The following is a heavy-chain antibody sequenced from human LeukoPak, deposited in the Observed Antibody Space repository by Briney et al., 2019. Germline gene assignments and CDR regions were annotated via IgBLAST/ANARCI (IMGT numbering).Heavy chain of an antibody. V-gene: IGHV3-48*01. CDR1: GFTFDDYG. CDR3: TNYGVYTGYYFMDV. D-gene: IGHD4-17*01. J-gene: IGHJ6*03. Sequence: PGGSLRLSCAASGFTFDDYGMSWVRQAPGKGLEWLSYIGSSSSITYYADSVKGRFTISRDNAKNSLYLQMNSLRAEDTAVYYCTNYGVYTGYYFMDVWGKGTTVTVSS. CDR2: IGSSSSIT.